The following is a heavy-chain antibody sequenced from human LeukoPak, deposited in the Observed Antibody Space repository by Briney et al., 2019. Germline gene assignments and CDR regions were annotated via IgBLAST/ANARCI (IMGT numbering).Heavy chain of an antibody. CDR1: GFTFSSYA. CDR2: ISYDGSNK. J-gene: IGHJ4*02. V-gene: IGHV3-30-3*01. Sequence: PGGSLRLSCAASGFTFSSYAMHWVRQAPGKGLEWVAVISYDGSNKYYADSVKGRFTISRDNSKNTLYLQMNSLRAEDTAVYYCAKDQAGYYDSSGYLPSDYWGQGTLVTVSS. D-gene: IGHD3-22*01. CDR3: AKDQAGYYDSSGYLPSDY.